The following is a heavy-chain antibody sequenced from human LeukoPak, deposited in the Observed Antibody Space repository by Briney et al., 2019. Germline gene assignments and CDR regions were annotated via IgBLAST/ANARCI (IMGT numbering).Heavy chain of an antibody. CDR1: GFSFRDYW. V-gene: IGHV3-49*04. CDR3: TRDPGDTKYYYYYGMDV. Sequence: GGSLRLSCAASGFSFRDYWMNWVRQAPGKGLEWVGFIRSKAYGGTTEYAASVKGRFTISRDDSKSIAYLQMNSLKTEDTAVYYCTRDPGDTKYYYYYGMDVWGQGTTVTVSS. D-gene: IGHD1-26*01. CDR2: IRSKAYGGTT. J-gene: IGHJ6*02.